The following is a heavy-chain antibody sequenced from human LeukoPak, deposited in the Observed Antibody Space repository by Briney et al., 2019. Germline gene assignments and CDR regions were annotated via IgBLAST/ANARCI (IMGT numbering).Heavy chain of an antibody. CDR2: IYYSGST. Sequence: SETLSLTCTVSGGSISSYYWSWIRQPPGKGLEWIGYIYYSGSTNHNPSLKSRVTISVDTSKNQFSLKLSSVTAADTAVYYCAKSTYSSSSIDYWGQGTLVTVSS. J-gene: IGHJ4*02. D-gene: IGHD6-6*01. CDR1: GGSISSYY. CDR3: AKSTYSSSSIDY. V-gene: IGHV4-59*01.